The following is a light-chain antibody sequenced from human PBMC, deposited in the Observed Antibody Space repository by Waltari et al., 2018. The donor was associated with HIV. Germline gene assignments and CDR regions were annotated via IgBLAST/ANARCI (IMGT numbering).Light chain of an antibody. V-gene: IGLV1-44*01. J-gene: IGLJ1*01. CDR2: GDD. CDR1: SSHIGSNS. Sequence: QSVLTQPPSASGTPGQRVTIPCSGSSSHIGSNSVNWYQQLPGTAPKLLIYGDDQRPSGVPDRFSGSKSGTSASLAISGPQSEDEAVYFCAAWDDSLNGYVFGAGTKVTVL. CDR3: AAWDDSLNGYV.